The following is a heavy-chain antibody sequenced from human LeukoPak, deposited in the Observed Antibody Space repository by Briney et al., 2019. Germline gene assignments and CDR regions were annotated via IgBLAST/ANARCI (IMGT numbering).Heavy chain of an antibody. V-gene: IGHV4-59*06. D-gene: IGHD3-10*01. Sequence: SETLSLTCTVSGGSISSYYWSWIRQHPGKGLEWIGYIYYSGSTYYNPSLKSRVTISVDTSKNQFSLKLSSVTAADTAVYYCARDGAYGSGTYYNVRRNWFDPWGQGTLVTVSS. CDR1: GGSISSYY. CDR3: ARDGAYGSGTYYNVRRNWFDP. CDR2: IYYSGST. J-gene: IGHJ5*02.